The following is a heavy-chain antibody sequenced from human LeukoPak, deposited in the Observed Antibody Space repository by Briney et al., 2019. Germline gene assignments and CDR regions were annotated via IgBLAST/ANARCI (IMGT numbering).Heavy chain of an antibody. D-gene: IGHD6-19*01. V-gene: IGHV1-8*03. CDR2: MNPNSGNT. J-gene: IGHJ6*03. Sequence: ASVKVSCKASGYTFTGYYMHWVRQATGQGLEWMGWMNPNSGNTGYAQKFQGRVTITRNTSISTAYMELSSLRSEDTAVYYCARGPGSSGWYGLGHYYYYYMDVWGKGTTVTVSS. CDR3: ARGPGSSGWYGLGHYYYYYMDV. CDR1: GYTFTGYY.